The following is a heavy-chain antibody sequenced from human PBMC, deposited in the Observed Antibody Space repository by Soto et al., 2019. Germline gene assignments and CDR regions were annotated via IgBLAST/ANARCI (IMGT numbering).Heavy chain of an antibody. CDR1: GFTFSSYA. J-gene: IGHJ6*02. CDR2: ISGSGGST. Sequence: PGGSLRLSCAASGFTFSSYAMSWVRQAPGKGLEWVSAISGSGGSTYYADSVKGRFTISRDNSKNTLYLQMNSLRAEDTAVYYCATGIAAAGLYYGMDVWGQGTTVTVSS. D-gene: IGHD6-13*01. V-gene: IGHV3-23*01. CDR3: ATGIAAAGLYYGMDV.